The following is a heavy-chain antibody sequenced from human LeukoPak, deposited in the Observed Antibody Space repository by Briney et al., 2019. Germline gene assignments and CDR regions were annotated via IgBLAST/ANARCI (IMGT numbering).Heavy chain of an antibody. J-gene: IGHJ5*02. CDR2: ISTSGNT. CDR1: GGSISSYY. Sequence: PSETLSLTCTVSGGSISSYYWSWIRQPPGKGLEWIGFISTSGNTNYIPSLKSRVTMSPDTSKNQFSLRLTSVTAADTAVYYCARYYYGSGSHYNVAWFDPWGQGTLVTVSS. D-gene: IGHD3-10*01. CDR3: ARYYYGSGSHYNVAWFDP. V-gene: IGHV4-4*09.